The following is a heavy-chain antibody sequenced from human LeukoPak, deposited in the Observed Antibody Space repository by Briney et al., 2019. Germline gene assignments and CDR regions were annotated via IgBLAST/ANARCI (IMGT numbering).Heavy chain of an antibody. V-gene: IGHV3-23*01. J-gene: IGHJ4*02. CDR2: IYYSGGNT. D-gene: IGHD2-2*01. CDR1: GFMFSNFA. CDR3: AKVQGQAVVPRRFDN. Sequence: PGGSLRLSCAASGFMFSNFAMSWVRQAPGKGLEWVSTIYYSGGNTYSADSVKGRFTISRDNAKNTLYLQMNSLRAEDTAVYYCAKVQGQAVVPRRFDNWGQGTLVTVSS.